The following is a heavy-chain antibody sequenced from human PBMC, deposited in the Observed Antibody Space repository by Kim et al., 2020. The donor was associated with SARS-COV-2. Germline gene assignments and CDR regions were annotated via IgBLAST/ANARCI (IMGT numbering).Heavy chain of an antibody. V-gene: IGHV1-3*01. CDR2: INAGNGNT. CDR3: ATPLDSNYETTTGYYYGRDV. CDR1: GYTFTSYA. Sequence: ASVKVSCKASGYTFTSYAMHWVRQAPGQRLEWMGWINAGNGNTKYSQKFQGRVTITRDTSASTAYMELSSLRSEDTAVYYCATPLDSNYETTTGYYYGRDVWGQGNTVTVSS. J-gene: IGHJ6*02. D-gene: IGHD4-4*01.